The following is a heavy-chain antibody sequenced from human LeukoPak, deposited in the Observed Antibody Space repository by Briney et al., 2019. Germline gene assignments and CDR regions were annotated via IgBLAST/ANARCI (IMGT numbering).Heavy chain of an antibody. V-gene: IGHV3-53*01. CDR2: FYSGGST. D-gene: IGHD1-26*01. CDR3: AREKLGYWYFDL. J-gene: IGHJ2*01. Sequence: PGRSLRLSCAASGFTVSSNYMNWVRQAPGKGLEWVSVFYSGGSTYYADSVKGGLTIARDNSTHTLYLQVNGLRAEDTAVYYCAREKLGYWYFDLWGRGTLVTVSS. CDR1: GFTVSSNY.